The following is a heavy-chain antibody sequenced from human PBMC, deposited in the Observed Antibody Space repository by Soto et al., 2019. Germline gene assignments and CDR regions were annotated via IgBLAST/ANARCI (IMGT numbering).Heavy chain of an antibody. CDR2: INHSGST. D-gene: IGHD3-10*01. CDR1: GGSFSGYY. CDR3: ARGGLNIYGSGSYYIRY. Sequence: SETLSLTCAVYGGSFSGYYWSWIRQPPGKGLEWIGEINHSGSTNYNPSLKSRVTISVDTSKNQFSLKLSSVTAADTAVYYCARGGLNIYGSGSYYIRYWGQGTLVTVSS. J-gene: IGHJ4*02. V-gene: IGHV4-34*01.